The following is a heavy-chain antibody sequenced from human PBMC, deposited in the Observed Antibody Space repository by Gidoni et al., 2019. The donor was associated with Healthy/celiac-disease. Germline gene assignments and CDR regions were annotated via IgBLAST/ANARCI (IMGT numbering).Heavy chain of an antibody. D-gene: IGHD6-19*01. V-gene: IGHV1-18*01. J-gene: IGHJ6*02. CDR3: ARASSGWYWGDYYYYGMDV. Sequence: QVQLVQAGAEVKKPGAYVKVSCKASGYTLTSYGIGWVRQAPGPGLEWMGWISAYNGNTNYAQKLQGRVTMTTDTSTSTAYMELRSLRSDDTAVYYCARASSGWYWGDYYYYGMDVWGQGTTVTVSS. CDR2: ISAYNGNT. CDR1: GYTLTSYG.